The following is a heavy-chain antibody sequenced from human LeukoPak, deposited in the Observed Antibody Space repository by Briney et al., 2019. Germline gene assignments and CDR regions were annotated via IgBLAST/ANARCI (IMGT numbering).Heavy chain of an antibody. CDR1: GYTFTNYG. J-gene: IGHJ1*01. D-gene: IGHD4-11*01. Sequence: ASVKVSCKASGYTFTNYGVSWVRQAPGQGLEWMGWISAYNGYTNYAQKFQFRVTMTTDTSTSTAYMELRSLTSDDTAVYYCARDKAVTTELTQYFQHWGQGTLVTVSS. V-gene: IGHV1-18*01. CDR2: ISAYNGYT. CDR3: ARDKAVTTELTQYFQH.